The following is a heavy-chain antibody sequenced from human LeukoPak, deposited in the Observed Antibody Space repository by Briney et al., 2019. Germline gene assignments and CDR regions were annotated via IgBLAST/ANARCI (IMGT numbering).Heavy chain of an antibody. J-gene: IGHJ4*02. Sequence: GGSLRLSCAASGFTFSSYGMHWVRQAPGKGLEWVAFIRYDGSNKYYADSVKGRFTISRDNSKNTLYLQMNSLRAEDTAVHYCAKGPYDSSGYFDYWGQGTLVTVSS. D-gene: IGHD3-22*01. CDR1: GFTFSSYG. CDR2: IRYDGSNK. V-gene: IGHV3-30*02. CDR3: AKGPYDSSGYFDY.